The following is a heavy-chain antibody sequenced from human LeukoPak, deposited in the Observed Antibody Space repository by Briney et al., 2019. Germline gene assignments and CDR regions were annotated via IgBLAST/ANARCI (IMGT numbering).Heavy chain of an antibody. V-gene: IGHV3-30*04. Sequence: GGSLRLSCAAPGFTFSSYAMHWVRQAPGKGLEWVAVISYDGSNKDYADSVKGRFTISRDNSKNTLYLQMNSLRAEDTAVYYCARWGARLSYYYIDVWGKGTTVIVSS. J-gene: IGHJ6*03. CDR3: ARWGARLSYYYIDV. D-gene: IGHD1-26*01. CDR1: GFTFSSYA. CDR2: ISYDGSNK.